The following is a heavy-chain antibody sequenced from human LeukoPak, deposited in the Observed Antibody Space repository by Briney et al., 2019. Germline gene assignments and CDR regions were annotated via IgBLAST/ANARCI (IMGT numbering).Heavy chain of an antibody. CDR2: INHSGST. Sequence: SETLSLTCAVYGGSFSGYYWSWIRQPPGKGLEWIGEINHSGSTYYNPSLKSRVTISVDTSKNQFSLKLSSVTAADTAVYYCARLDYDFWSGYYRVINYWGQGTLVTVSS. CDR3: ARLDYDFWSGYYRVINY. V-gene: IGHV4-34*01. CDR1: GGSFSGYY. J-gene: IGHJ4*02. D-gene: IGHD3-3*01.